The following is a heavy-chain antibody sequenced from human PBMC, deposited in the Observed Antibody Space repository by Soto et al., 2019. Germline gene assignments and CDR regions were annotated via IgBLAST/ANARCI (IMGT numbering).Heavy chain of an antibody. CDR3: ARDGMTTGDT. CDR1: GVSVRSYT. D-gene: IGHD2-21*02. V-gene: IGHV4-4*07. CDR2: VFSSVSA. J-gene: IGHJ4*02. Sequence: SETLSLTCIVSGVSVRSYTWSWVRQPANKGLEWIGRVFSSVSATYNPSLKSRVSISMDTPENRISLKLDSVTAADAGVYFCARDGMTTGDTWGPGTLVTVCS.